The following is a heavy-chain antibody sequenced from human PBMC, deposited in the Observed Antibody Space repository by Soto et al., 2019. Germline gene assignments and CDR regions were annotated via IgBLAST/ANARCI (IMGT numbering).Heavy chain of an antibody. J-gene: IGHJ4*02. Sequence: QVQLVQSGAEVKKPGASVKVSCKASGYTFTSYSISWVRQAPGQGLEWMGWISAYNGNTNYAQKLQGRVTMTTDTPPSTAYMELRSLRSDHTAVYYSARDPPPPGYWGQGTLVTVSS. CDR2: ISAYNGNT. CDR1: GYTFTSYS. CDR3: ARDPPPPGY. V-gene: IGHV1-18*01.